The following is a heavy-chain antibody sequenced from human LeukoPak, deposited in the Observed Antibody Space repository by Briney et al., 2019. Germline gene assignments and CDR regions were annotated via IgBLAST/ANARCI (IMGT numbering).Heavy chain of an antibody. D-gene: IGHD1-26*01. Sequence: GGSLRLSCTTSGFTFGDYAMSWVRQAPGKGLEWVGFIRTRAYGGTTEYAASVKGRFTISRDESKSLAHLQMNSLKTEDTAVYYCTRDGFGTVATGRYFDNWGQGTLVTVSS. CDR2: IRTRAYGGTT. CDR1: GFTFGDYA. CDR3: TRDGFGTVATGRYFDN. J-gene: IGHJ4*02. V-gene: IGHV3-49*04.